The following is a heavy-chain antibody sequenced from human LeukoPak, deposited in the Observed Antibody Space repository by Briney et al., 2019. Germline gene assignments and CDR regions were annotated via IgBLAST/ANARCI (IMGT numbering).Heavy chain of an antibody. V-gene: IGHV3-48*01. CDR1: GFTFSSYS. Sequence: GGPLRLSCAASGFTFSSYSMNWVRQAPGKGLEWVSYISSSSSTIYYADSVKGRFTISRDNAKNSLYLQMNSLRAEDTAVYYCARDFPDFWSGFDSYYYGMDVWGQGTTVTVSS. D-gene: IGHD3-3*01. CDR3: ARDFPDFWSGFDSYYYGMDV. CDR2: ISSSSSTI. J-gene: IGHJ6*02.